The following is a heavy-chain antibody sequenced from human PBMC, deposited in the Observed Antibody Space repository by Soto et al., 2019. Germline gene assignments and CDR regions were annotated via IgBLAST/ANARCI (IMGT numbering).Heavy chain of an antibody. CDR3: ARGPSMGWFDP. Sequence: QVQLQQWGAGLLKPSETLSLTCAVYGGSFSGYYWSWIRQPPGKGLEWIGEINHSGSTNYNPSLKSRVTISVDTSKNQFSLKLSSVTAADTAVYYCARGPSMGWFDPWGQGTLATVSS. CDR1: GGSFSGYY. CDR2: INHSGST. D-gene: IGHD3-10*01. V-gene: IGHV4-34*01. J-gene: IGHJ5*02.